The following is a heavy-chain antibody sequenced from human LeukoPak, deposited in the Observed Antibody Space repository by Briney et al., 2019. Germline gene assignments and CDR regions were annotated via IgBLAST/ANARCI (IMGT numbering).Heavy chain of an antibody. CDR3: ARWEWIYGSGSYRYYYYGMDV. J-gene: IGHJ6*02. D-gene: IGHD3-10*01. Sequence: GASVKVSCKASGYTFTSYAISWVRQAPGQGLEWMGRIIPILGIADYAQKFQGRVTITADKSTSTAYMELSSLRSEDTAVYYCARWEWIYGSGSYRYYYYGMDVWGQGTTVTVSS. CDR1: GYTFTSYA. CDR2: IIPILGIA. V-gene: IGHV1-69*04.